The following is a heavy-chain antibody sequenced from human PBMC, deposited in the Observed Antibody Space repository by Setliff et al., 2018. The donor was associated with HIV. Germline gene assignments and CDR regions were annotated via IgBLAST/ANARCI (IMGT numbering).Heavy chain of an antibody. Sequence: SETLSLTCAVSGYSISSGYFWGWIRQPPGKGLEWIGSLYHSGTNFYNPSLKSRVTISLDTSTNRFSLKLNSVTAADAAIYYCARQVGSQYSYWAYYFDSWGQGALVTSPQ. D-gene: IGHD5-18*01. CDR1: GYSISSGYF. CDR2: LYHSGTN. CDR3: ARQVGSQYSYWAYYFDS. J-gene: IGHJ4*02. V-gene: IGHV4-38-2*01.